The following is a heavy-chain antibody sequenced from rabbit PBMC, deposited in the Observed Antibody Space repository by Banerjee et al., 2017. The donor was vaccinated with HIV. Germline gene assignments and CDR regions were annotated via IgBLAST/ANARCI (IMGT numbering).Heavy chain of an antibody. J-gene: IGHJ3*01. V-gene: IGHV1S43*01. D-gene: IGHD1-1*01. CDR3: GRETRYSNFYL. CDR2: IYAGSSGTT. CDR1: GFDLSSYYY. Sequence: GSLTLTCKASGFDLSSYYYMCWVRQAPGKGLEWIACIYAGSSGTTYYASWAKGRFTISRSTSLNTVDLKMASLTVADTATYFCGRETRYSNFYLWGQGTLVT.